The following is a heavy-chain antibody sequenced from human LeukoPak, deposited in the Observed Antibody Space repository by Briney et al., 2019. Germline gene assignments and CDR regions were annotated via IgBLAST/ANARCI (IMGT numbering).Heavy chain of an antibody. J-gene: IGHJ6*02. Sequence: PSETLSLTCAVSGGSISSGGYSWSWIRQPPGQGLEWIGYIYHSGSTYYNPSLKSRVTISVDRSKNQFSLKLSSVTAPDTAVYYCASSVVPAAIPYYYYYGMDVGGQGTTVTVSS. V-gene: IGHV4-30-2*01. CDR1: GGSISSGGYS. D-gene: IGHD2-2*01. CDR2: IYHSGST. CDR3: ASSVVPAAIPYYYYYGMDV.